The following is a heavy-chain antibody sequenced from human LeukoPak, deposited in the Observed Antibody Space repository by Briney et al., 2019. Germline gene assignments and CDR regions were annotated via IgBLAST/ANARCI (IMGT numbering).Heavy chain of an antibody. J-gene: IGHJ4*02. V-gene: IGHV4-39*07. CDR3: ARFGIAVAGIAETGYYFDY. CDR1: GGSISSSSYY. Sequence: SETLSLTCTVSGGSISSSSYYWGWIRQPPGKGLEWIGSIYYSGSTYYNPSLKSRVTISVDTSKNQFSLKLSSVTAADTAVYYCARFGIAVAGIAETGYYFDYWGQGTLVTVSS. CDR2: IYYSGST. D-gene: IGHD6-19*01.